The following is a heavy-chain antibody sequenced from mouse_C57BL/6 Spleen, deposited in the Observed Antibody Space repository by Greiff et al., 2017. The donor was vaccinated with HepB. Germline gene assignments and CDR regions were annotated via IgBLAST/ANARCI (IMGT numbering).Heavy chain of an antibody. CDR1: GYAFSSSW. Sequence: QVQLQQSGPELVKPGASVKISCKASGYAFSSSWMNWVKQRPGKGLEWIGRIYPGDGDTNYNGKFKGKATLAADKSSSTAYMQLSSLTSEDSAVYFCAVTTVPTGYFDVWGTGTTVTVSS. D-gene: IGHD1-1*01. CDR3: AVTTVPTGYFDV. CDR2: IYPGDGDT. V-gene: IGHV1-82*01. J-gene: IGHJ1*03.